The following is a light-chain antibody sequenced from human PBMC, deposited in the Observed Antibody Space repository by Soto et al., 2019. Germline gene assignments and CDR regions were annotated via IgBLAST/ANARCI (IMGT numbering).Light chain of an antibody. J-gene: IGKJ1*01. CDR3: QQYNNWPPPWT. V-gene: IGKV3-15*01. CDR1: QSVSSD. CDR2: AAS. Sequence: EIVMTQSPATLSVSPGERATLSCRASQSVSSDLAWYQQKPGQAPRLLIYAASTRATGIPARFSGGGSGTEFTLTISSLQSEDFAVYYCQQYNNWPPPWTFGPGTKVEIK.